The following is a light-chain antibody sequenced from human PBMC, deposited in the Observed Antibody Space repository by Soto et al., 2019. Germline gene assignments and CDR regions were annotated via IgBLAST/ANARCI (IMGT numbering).Light chain of an antibody. J-gene: IGKJ1*01. CDR3: QQYFNWPLTWT. Sequence: VLTPSPATLAVSAGGTVTLSCRASQSVRTNVAWYQQIPGQAPRLLVYGASTRATGVPARFTGSGSGIEFSLHISSLLSEDSAFYYCQQYFNWPLTWTFGPGTKVQIK. CDR2: GAS. V-gene: IGKV3-15*01. CDR1: QSVRTN.